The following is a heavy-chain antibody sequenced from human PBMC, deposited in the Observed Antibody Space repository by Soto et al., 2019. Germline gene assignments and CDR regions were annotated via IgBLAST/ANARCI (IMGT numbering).Heavy chain of an antibody. CDR2: INPSGGST. D-gene: IGHD3-16*01. Sequence: ASVKVSCKASGYTFTSYYMHWVRQAPGQGLEWMGIINPSGGSTSYAQKFQGRVTMTRGTSTSTVYMELSSLRSEDTAVYYCATEDNRHVYYWGQGTLVTVSS. V-gene: IGHV1-46*03. J-gene: IGHJ4*02. CDR3: ATEDNRHVYY. CDR1: GYTFTSYY.